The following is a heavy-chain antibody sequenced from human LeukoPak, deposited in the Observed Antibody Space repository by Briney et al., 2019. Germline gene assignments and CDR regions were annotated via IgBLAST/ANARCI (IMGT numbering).Heavy chain of an antibody. Sequence: SVKVSCTASVGTFSSYAISWVRQAPGQGLGWTGGIIPIFGTASYAQKFQGRVTITADNSTSTAYMELSSLRSEDTAVYYCASFLGPYYYYYYYMDVWGKETTVTVSS. J-gene: IGHJ6*03. V-gene: IGHV1-69*06. CDR1: VGTFSSYA. CDR3: ASFLGPYYYYYYYMDV. D-gene: IGHD1-26*01. CDR2: IIPIFGTA.